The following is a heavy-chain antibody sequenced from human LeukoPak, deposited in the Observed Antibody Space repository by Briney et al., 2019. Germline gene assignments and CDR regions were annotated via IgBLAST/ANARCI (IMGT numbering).Heavy chain of an antibody. CDR3: ARASYSSSSTAFDI. CDR2: INTDGSST. J-gene: IGHJ3*02. CDR1: GFTFSGYW. D-gene: IGHD6-6*01. Sequence: GGSLRLSCAASGFTFSGYWMNWVRQAPGKGLVWVSRINTDGSSTSYADSVKGRFTISRDNAKNTLYLQMNSLRAEDTAVYYCARASYSSSSTAFDIWGQGTMVTVSS. V-gene: IGHV3-74*01.